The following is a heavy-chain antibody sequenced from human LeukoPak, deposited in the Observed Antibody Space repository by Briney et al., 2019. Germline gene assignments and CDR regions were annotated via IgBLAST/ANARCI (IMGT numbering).Heavy chain of an antibody. CDR2: IWYDGSNK. D-gene: IGHD3-22*01. Sequence: GGSLRLSCAASGFTFSSYGMHWVRQAPGKGLEWVAVIWYDGSNKYYADSVKGRFTISRGNSENTLYLQMNSLRAEDTAVYYCARVGDSSGYYYFDYWGQGTLVTVSS. CDR1: GFTFSSYG. V-gene: IGHV3-33*01. CDR3: ARVGDSSGYYYFDY. J-gene: IGHJ4*02.